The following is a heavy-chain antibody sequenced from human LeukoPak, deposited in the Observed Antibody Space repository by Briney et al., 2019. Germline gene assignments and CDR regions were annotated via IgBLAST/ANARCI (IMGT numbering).Heavy chain of an antibody. CDR2: IYYSGST. V-gene: IGHV4-30-4*08. J-gene: IGHJ3*02. CDR1: GGSISSGDYY. Sequence: PSETLSLTCTVSGGSISSGDYYWSWIRQPPGKGLEWIGYIYYSGSTYYNPSLKSRVTISVDTSKNQFSLKLSSVTAADTAVYYCARPRYCSGGSCPDAFDIWGQGTMVTVSS. CDR3: ARPRYCSGGSCPDAFDI. D-gene: IGHD2-15*01.